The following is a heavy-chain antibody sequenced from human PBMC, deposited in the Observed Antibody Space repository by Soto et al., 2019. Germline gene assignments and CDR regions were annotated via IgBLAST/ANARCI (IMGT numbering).Heavy chain of an antibody. Sequence: GGSLRLSCAASGFTFSSYAMSWVRQAPGKGLEWVSAISGSGGSTYYADSVKGRFTISRDNSKNTLYLQMISLRAEDTAVYYCAQDYYYYYISGYPGWGQGILVTVSS. CDR1: GFTFSSYA. CDR2: ISGSGGST. D-gene: IGHD3-22*01. CDR3: AQDYYYYYISGYPG. J-gene: IGHJ4*02. V-gene: IGHV3-23*01.